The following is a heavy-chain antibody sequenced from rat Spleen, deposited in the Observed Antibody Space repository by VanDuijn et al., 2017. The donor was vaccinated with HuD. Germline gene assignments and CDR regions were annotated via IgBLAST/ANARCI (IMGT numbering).Heavy chain of an antibody. J-gene: IGHJ2*01. Sequence: EVKLLESGGGLVQPGSSLRLSCAASGFTFTDFYMSWIRQPPGKAPEWLAVIRNKANGYTTDYNPSVKGRFTISRDNTQDVLYLQMNSLRAEDTAMYYCAKGIRGYYFDYWGQGVMVIVSS. CDR1: GFTFTDFY. V-gene: IGHV7-6*01. D-gene: IGHD4-3*01. CDR3: AKGIRGYYFDY. CDR2: IRNKANGYTT.